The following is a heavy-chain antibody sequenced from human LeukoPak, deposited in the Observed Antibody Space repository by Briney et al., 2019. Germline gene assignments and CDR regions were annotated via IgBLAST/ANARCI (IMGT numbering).Heavy chain of an antibody. CDR2: INTDGSST. CDR1: GFTFSGYW. D-gene: IGHD3-22*01. V-gene: IGHV3-74*01. J-gene: IGHJ4*02. CDR3: ARDLTGPYDH. Sequence: GGSLRLSCAASGFTFSGYWMHWVRHVPGKGLVWVSRINTDGSSTSYADSVKGRFTISRDSAKNTLYLQMNSLRAEDTAVYSCARDLTGPYDHWGQGTLVTVSS.